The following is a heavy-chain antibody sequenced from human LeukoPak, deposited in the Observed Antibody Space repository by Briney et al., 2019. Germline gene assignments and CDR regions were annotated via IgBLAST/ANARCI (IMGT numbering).Heavy chain of an antibody. V-gene: IGHV3-33*01. Sequence: GGSLRLSCAASGFTFSSYGMHWVRQAPGKGLEWVAVIWYDGSNKYYADSVKGRFTISRDNSKNTLYLQMNSLRAEDTAVYYCARDRLGVGMYAHYYYYGMDVWGQGTTVTVSS. J-gene: IGHJ6*02. CDR1: GFTFSSYG. CDR3: ARDRLGVGMYAHYYYYGMDV. CDR2: IWYDGSNK. D-gene: IGHD2-8*01.